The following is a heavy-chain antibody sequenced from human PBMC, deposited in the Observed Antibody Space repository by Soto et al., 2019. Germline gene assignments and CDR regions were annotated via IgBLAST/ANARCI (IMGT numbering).Heavy chain of an antibody. J-gene: IGHJ4*02. Sequence: VQLVESGGGLVQPGGSLRLSCAASGFTFSDNWMSWVRQAPGKGLECVANIKTDGSGKYYVDPVKGRFTISRDNAKNSLYLQMNSLRAEDTAVYYCATSMGRGGNDYWGQGTLVAVSS. D-gene: IGHD3-10*01. CDR3: ATSMGRGGNDY. CDR1: GFTFSDNW. CDR2: IKTDGSGK. V-gene: IGHV3-7*05.